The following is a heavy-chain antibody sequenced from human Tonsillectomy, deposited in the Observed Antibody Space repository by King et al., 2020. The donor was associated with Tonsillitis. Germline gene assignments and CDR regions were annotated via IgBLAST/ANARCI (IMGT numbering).Heavy chain of an antibody. J-gene: IGHJ4*02. V-gene: IGHV4-30-4*01. CDR1: GDSISSGDYY. Sequence: QLQESGPGLVKPSQTLSLTCTVSGDSISSGDYYWSWIRQPPGKGLEWIGYIHHSGSTYNNPSLESRVAISLDTPKNQFSLKLTSVTAADTAVYYCARAMIVDMAVAHWGQGTLVTVSS. CDR2: IHHSGST. D-gene: IGHD3-22*01. CDR3: ARAMIVDMAVAH.